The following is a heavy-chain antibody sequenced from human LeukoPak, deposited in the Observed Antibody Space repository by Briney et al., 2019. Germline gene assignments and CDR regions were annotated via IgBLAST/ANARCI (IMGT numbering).Heavy chain of an antibody. J-gene: IGHJ4*02. CDR3: AKASGTTLPYGDY. CDR2: ISGSGGST. D-gene: IGHD1-7*01. Sequence: GGSLRLSCAASGFTFSSYAMNWVRQAPRKGLEWVSAISGSGGSTYYADSVKGRFTISRDNSRNTLYLQMNSLRAEDTALYYCAKASGTTLPYGDYWGQGTLVTVSS. CDR1: GFTFSSYA. V-gene: IGHV3-23*01.